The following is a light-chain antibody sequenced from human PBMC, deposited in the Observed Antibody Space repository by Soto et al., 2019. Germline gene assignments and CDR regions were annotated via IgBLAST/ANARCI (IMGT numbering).Light chain of an antibody. Sequence: QSALTQPASVSGSPGQSITISCTGTSGDIGSYNRVSWYQQHPGKAPKLIIYEVTDRTSGVSNRSSGSKSGNTASLTISGLQAEDEAEYYCSSYTNINTRACVFGTGTKVTVL. J-gene: IGLJ1*01. CDR2: EVT. CDR3: SSYTNINTRACV. CDR1: SGDIGSYNR. V-gene: IGLV2-14*01.